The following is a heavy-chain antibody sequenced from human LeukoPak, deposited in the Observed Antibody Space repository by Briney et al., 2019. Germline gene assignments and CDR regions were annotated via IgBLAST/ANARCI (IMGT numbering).Heavy chain of an antibody. Sequence: GGSLRLSCAASGFTFSSYWMSWVRQAPGKGLEWVANIKQDGSEKYYVDSVKGRFTISRDNAKNSLYLQMNSLKTEDTAVYYCTRGYYDILTGYLYWGQGTLVTVSS. V-gene: IGHV3-7*03. J-gene: IGHJ4*02. CDR2: IKQDGSEK. D-gene: IGHD3-9*01. CDR1: GFTFSSYW. CDR3: TRGYYDILTGYLY.